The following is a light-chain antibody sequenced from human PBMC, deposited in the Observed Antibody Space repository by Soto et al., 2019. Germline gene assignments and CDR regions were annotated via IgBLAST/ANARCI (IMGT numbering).Light chain of an antibody. J-gene: IGLJ2*01. Sequence: QSALTQPASVSGSPGQSITISCTGTSSDVGSYNLDSWYQQHPDKAPKLMIYEDIERPSGVSNRFSGSKSGNTASLTISGLQTEDEADYYCCSYAGGTSVVFGGGTKLTVL. V-gene: IGLV2-23*01. CDR1: SSDVGSYNL. CDR2: EDI. CDR3: CSYAGGTSVV.